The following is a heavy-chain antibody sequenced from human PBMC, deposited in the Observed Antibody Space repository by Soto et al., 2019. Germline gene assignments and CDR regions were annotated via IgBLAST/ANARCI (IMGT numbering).Heavy chain of an antibody. J-gene: IGHJ6*04. Sequence: LGESLKISCKGSGYSFTSYWIGWVRQMPGKGLEWMGIIYPGDSDTRYSPSFQGQVTISADKSISTAYLQWSSLKASDTAMYYCAIDNVLGSNYYYYGMDVWGKGTTVTSP. CDR3: AIDNVLGSNYYYYGMDV. D-gene: IGHD3-10*02. CDR2: IYPGDSDT. V-gene: IGHV5-51*01. CDR1: GYSFTSYW.